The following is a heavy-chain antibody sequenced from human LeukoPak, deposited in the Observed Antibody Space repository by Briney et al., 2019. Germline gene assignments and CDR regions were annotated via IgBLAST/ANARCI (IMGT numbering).Heavy chain of an antibody. CDR2: IYYSGST. CDR3: ARDSYYYGSGSYPFDI. J-gene: IGHJ3*02. V-gene: IGHV4-59*12. Sequence: GTLRLSCAASGFTFSNYAMSWIRQPPGKGLEWIGYIYYSGSTNYNPSLKSRVTISVDTSKNQFSLKLSSVTAADTAVYYCARDSYYYGSGSYPFDIWGQGTMVTVSS. CDR1: GFTFSNYA. D-gene: IGHD3-10*01.